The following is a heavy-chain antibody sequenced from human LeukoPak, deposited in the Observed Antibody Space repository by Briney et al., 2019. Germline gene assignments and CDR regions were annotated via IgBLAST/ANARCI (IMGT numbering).Heavy chain of an antibody. Sequence: SGGSLRLSCATSGCTFSSSWMTWVRQAPGRGLEWVASIVEDGSETYYLDSVKGRFTFSRDNAKNSLYLQMNSLRGEDTAVYYCARDPTRRFYLWGQGTLVTVSS. J-gene: IGHJ5*02. CDR3: ARDPTRRFYL. CDR1: GCTFSSSW. CDR2: IVEDGSET. V-gene: IGHV3-7*01. D-gene: IGHD3-3*01.